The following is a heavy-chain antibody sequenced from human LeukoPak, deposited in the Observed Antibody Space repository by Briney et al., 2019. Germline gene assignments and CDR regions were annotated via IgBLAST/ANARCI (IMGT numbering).Heavy chain of an antibody. D-gene: IGHD3-9*01. CDR1: GYTFTSYD. V-gene: IGHV1-8*01. CDR2: MNPNSGNT. CDR3: ARARGDDILTGYHY. Sequence: GASVKVSCKASGYTFTSYDINWVRQATGQGLEWMGWMNPNSGNTGYAQKFQGRVTMTRNTSISTAYMELSSLRSEDTAVYYCARARGDDILTGYHYWGQGTLVTVSS. J-gene: IGHJ4*02.